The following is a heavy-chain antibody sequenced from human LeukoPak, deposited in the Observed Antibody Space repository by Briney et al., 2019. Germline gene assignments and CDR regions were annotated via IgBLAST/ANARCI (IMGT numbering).Heavy chain of an antibody. V-gene: IGHV5-51*01. J-gene: IGHJ3*02. Sequence: GESLKISCKGSGYSFSTYWIGWVRQMPGKGLEWMGIIYPGDSDTRSSPSFQGQVTISADKSISTAYLQWSSLKASDTAIYHCARWVTADRGKKDAFDIWGQGTMVTVSS. D-gene: IGHD2-21*02. CDR2: IYPGDSDT. CDR3: ARWVTADRGKKDAFDI. CDR1: GYSFSTYW.